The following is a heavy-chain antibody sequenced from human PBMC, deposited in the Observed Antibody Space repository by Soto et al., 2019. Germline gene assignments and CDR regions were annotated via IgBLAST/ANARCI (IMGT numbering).Heavy chain of an antibody. CDR2: ISYDGTKT. D-gene: IGHD6-19*01. CDR3: AHDRGPRRQWLMDLFDC. V-gene: IGHV3-30*03. Sequence: QVQLVESGGGVVQPGRSLRVSCAASGFTFSIYAMHWVRQAPGTGLEWVAVISYDGTKTYYADSVKGRFTISRDNSKNTVYMQMNSVRDEDTAVDYSAHDRGPRRQWLMDLFDCWGQGTLVTVSP. CDR1: GFTFSIYA. J-gene: IGHJ4*02.